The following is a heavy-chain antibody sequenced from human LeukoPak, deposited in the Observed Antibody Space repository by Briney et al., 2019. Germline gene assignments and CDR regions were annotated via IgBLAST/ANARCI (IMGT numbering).Heavy chain of an antibody. J-gene: IGHJ4*02. V-gene: IGHV4-4*07. Sequence: SETLSLTCTVPGGSISSYYWSWIRQPAGKGREWIGRIYTSGSTNYNPSLKSLVTMWVDTSKNEFSLKMSSVSAADPTVYYCARAHPRHSSSLYFDYWGQGTLVTVSS. D-gene: IGHD6-13*01. CDR2: IYTSGST. CDR1: GGSISSYY. CDR3: ARAHPRHSSSLYFDY.